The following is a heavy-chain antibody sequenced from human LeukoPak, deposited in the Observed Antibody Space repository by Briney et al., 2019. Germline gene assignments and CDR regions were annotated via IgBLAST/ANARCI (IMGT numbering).Heavy chain of an antibody. D-gene: IGHD3-9*01. V-gene: IGHV5-10-1*01. CDR2: IDPSDSYT. CDR3: ARRRYDILTGYNWFDP. CDR1: GYSFTSYW. J-gene: IGHJ5*02. Sequence: GASLRISCKGSGYSFTSYWISWVRQMPGKGLEWMGRIDPSDSYTNYSPSFQGHVTISADKSISTAYLQWSSLKASDTAMYYCARRRYDILTGYNWFDPWGQGTLVTVSS.